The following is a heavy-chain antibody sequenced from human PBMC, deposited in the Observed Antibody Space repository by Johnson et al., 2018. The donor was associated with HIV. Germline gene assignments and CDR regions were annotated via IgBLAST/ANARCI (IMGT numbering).Heavy chain of an antibody. CDR3: ARESRYSYGFGDDAFDV. CDR2: IDWSGGRT. CDR1: GFTFSDYY. V-gene: IGHV3-11*01. J-gene: IGHJ3*01. Sequence: QVQLVESGGGLVKPGGSLRLPCAASGFTFSDYYMSWIRQAPGKGLEWVSGIDWSGGRTGYADSVKGRFTISRDNAKKSLHLQMNSLRAEDTAVYYCARESRYSYGFGDDAFDVWGQGTMVTVSS. D-gene: IGHD5-18*01.